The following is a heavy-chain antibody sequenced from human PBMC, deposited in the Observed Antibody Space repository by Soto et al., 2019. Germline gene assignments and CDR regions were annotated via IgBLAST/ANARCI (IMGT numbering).Heavy chain of an antibody. CDR1: GVTVSSFA. D-gene: IGHD1-1*01. CDR3: AKDPPTTGPTFDY. J-gene: IGHJ4*02. Sequence: GGSLRLSCAASGVTVSSFAMSWVRQAPGKGLEWVSTINKSGGSIYYADSVKGRFTISRANSKHMLFLQINGLRAEDTAVYYCAKDPPTTGPTFDYWGRGTLVTVSS. V-gene: IGHV3-23*01. CDR2: INKSGGSI.